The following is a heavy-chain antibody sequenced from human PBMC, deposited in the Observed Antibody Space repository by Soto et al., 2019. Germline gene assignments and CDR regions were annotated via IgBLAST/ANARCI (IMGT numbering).Heavy chain of an antibody. CDR3: ARAIVVTVGGMDV. CDR1: GGSISNADYY. V-gene: IGHV4-30-4*01. J-gene: IGHJ6*02. D-gene: IGHD5-12*01. Sequence: QVQLQESGPGLVKPSQTLSLTCTVSGGSISNADYYWSWFRQPPGKGLEWIGYIYYSGSSFFNPSLKSRVTMSKDTSKNQFSLRLASVTAADTAVYYCARAIVVTVGGMDVWGRGTTVTVSS. CDR2: IYYSGSS.